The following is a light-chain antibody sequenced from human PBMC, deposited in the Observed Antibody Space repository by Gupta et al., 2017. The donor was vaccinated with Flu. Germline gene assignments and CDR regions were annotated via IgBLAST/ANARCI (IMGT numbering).Light chain of an antibody. J-gene: IGKJ1*01. CDR3: QQYNSFPWT. V-gene: IGKV1-5*03. CDR2: KAS. CDR1: QSINNY. Sequence: PSTLSASVGDRVTITCRANQSINNYLAWYQQKLGQAPKLLIYKASSLESGVSSSFSGSGSGTEFTLTITSLQPGDFATYYCQQYNSFPWTFGPGTTVEI.